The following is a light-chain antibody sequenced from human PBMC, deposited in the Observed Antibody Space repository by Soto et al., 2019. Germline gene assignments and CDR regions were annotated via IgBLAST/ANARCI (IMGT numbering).Light chain of an antibody. CDR3: QQGDSFPFS. CDR2: AAS. J-gene: IGKJ4*01. Sequence: DIEMTQSPASVYASVGDRVTLTCRATHDISTWLAWYQQKPGRAPALLISAASTLQSGVPSRFSGSGSGTEFTLTIDSLQPDDFATCYCQQGDSFPFSFGGGTKVEIK. V-gene: IGKV1-12*01. CDR1: HDISTW.